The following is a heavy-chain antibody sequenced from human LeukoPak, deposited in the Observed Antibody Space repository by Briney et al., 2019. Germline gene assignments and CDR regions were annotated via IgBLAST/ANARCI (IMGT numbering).Heavy chain of an antibody. CDR2: ISGSGNTI. V-gene: IGHV3-48*03. J-gene: IGHJ4*02. Sequence: GGSLRLSCAASGFIFSIYEMNWVRQAPGKGLEWVSYISGSGNTIYYADSVRGRFTISRDNAKNSLYLQMNSLRAEDTAVYYCARRLTDYWGQGTLVTVSS. CDR3: ARRLTDY. CDR1: GFIFSIYE.